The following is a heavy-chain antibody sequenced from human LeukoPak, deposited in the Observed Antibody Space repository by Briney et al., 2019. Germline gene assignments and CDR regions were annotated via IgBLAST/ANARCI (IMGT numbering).Heavy chain of an antibody. CDR1: GGTFSSYA. CDR2: IIPILGIA. CDR3: ASPPNYYDSSGTFDY. D-gene: IGHD3-22*01. J-gene: IGHJ4*02. Sequence: GASVKVSCKASGGTFSSYAISWVRQAPGQGLEWMGRIIPILGIANYAQKFQGRVTITADKSTGTAYMELSSLRSEDTAVYYCASPPNYYDSSGTFDYWGQGTLVTVSS. V-gene: IGHV1-69*04.